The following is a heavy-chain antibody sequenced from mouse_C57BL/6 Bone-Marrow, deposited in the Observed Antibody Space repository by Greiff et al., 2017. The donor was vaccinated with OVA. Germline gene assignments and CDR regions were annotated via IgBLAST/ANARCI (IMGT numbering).Heavy chain of an antibody. J-gene: IGHJ2*01. CDR3: ALPGDYFDH. D-gene: IGHD5-5*01. CDR2: LDPSDSYT. V-gene: IGHV1-69*01. CDR1: GYTFTSYW. Sequence: VQLQQPGAELVMPGASVKLSCKASGYTFTSYWMHWVKQRPGQGLEWIGELDPSDSYTNYNQKFKGKSTLTVDKSSSTAYMQLSNLTSEDSAVYYCALPGDYFDHWGQGTTLTVSS.